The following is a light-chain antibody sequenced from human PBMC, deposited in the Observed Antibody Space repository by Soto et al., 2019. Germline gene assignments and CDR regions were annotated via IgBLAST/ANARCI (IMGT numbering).Light chain of an antibody. V-gene: IGKV1-33*01. Sequence: DIQMTQSPSSLSASVGDRVTITCQASQDISNYLNWYQQKPGKAPKLLIYVASNLETGVPSRFSGSGSGTDFTFTISSLQSEDIATYYCQQYDNLYLFGPGTKVDIK. CDR3: QQYDNLYL. CDR1: QDISNY. CDR2: VAS. J-gene: IGKJ3*01.